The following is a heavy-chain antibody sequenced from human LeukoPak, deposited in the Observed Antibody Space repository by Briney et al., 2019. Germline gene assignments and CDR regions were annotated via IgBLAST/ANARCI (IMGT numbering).Heavy chain of an antibody. CDR1: GFSFNSDW. J-gene: IGHJ4*02. CDR2: IKNDESEK. CDR3: TRRLDD. Sequence: GGSLRLSCAASGFSFNSDWMDWVRQAAGKGLEWVANIKNDESEKNYLDSVKGRFTISRDNAQNSLYLQMNGLIVEDTAVYYCTRRLDDWGQGTLVTVSS. V-gene: IGHV3-7*01. D-gene: IGHD3-16*01.